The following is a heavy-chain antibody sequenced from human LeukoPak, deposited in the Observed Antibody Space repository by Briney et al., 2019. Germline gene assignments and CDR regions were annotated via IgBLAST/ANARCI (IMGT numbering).Heavy chain of an antibody. V-gene: IGHV3-53*01. CDR2: IYSGGST. CDR1: GFTVSSNY. CDR3: ARESSGWFRY. Sequence: SGGSLRLSCAASGFTVSSNYMSWVRQAPGKGLEWVSVIYSGGSTYYADSVKGRFTISRDNSKNTLYLQMNSLRAEDTAVYYCARESSGWFRYWGQGTLVTVSS. D-gene: IGHD6-19*01. J-gene: IGHJ4*02.